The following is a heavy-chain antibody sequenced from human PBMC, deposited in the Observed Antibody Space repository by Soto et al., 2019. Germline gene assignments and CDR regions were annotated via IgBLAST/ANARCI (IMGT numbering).Heavy chain of an antibody. CDR3: ARVPSRYSSDWYYFDY. D-gene: IGHD6-19*01. CDR2: IYYSGST. Sequence: SETLSLTCTVSGGSISSYYWSWIRQPPGKGLEWIGYIYYSGSTNYNPSLKSRVTISVDTSKNQFSLKLSSVTAADTAVYYCARVPSRYSSDWYYFDYWGQGTLVTVSS. V-gene: IGHV4-59*01. J-gene: IGHJ4*02. CDR1: GGSISSYY.